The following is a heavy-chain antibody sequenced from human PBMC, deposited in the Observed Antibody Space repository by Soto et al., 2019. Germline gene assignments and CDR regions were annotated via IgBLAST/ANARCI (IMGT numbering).Heavy chain of an antibody. CDR3: ASGGATWYYFDY. J-gene: IGHJ4*02. CDR1: GGSMSSYY. D-gene: IGHD3-16*01. Sequence: SETLSLTCTVSGGSMSSYYWSWIRQPPGKGLEWIGYIYYRGSTSYNPSLKSRVTISLDSSKNQFSPKLGSVTAADTAFYYCASGGATWYYFDYWGQGTLVTVSS. CDR2: IYYRGST. V-gene: IGHV4-59*01.